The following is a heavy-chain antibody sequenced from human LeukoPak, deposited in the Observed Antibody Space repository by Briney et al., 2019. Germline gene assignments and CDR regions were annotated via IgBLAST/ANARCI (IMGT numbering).Heavy chain of an antibody. CDR3: ARDQVRYFDL. J-gene: IGHJ2*01. CDR1: GFTFSSYA. CDR2: ISYDGSNK. Sequence: GGSLRLSCAASGFTFSSYAMHWVRQAPGKGLEWVAVISYDGSNKYYADSVKGRFTISRDNSKNTLYLQMNSLRAEDTAVYYCARDQVRYFDLWGRGTLVTVSS. V-gene: IGHV3-30-3*01.